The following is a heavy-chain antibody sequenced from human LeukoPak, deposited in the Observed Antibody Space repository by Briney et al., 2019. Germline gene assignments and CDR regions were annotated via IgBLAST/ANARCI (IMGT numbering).Heavy chain of an antibody. CDR2: ISGSGGST. CDR1: GVTFSSYA. D-gene: IGHD2-2*01. V-gene: IGHV3-23*01. CDR3: AVGSTRMGGYFDY. Sequence: GGSLRLSCAASGVTFSSYAMSWVRQAPGKGLEWVSAISGSGGSTYYADSVKGRFTISRDNSKNTLYLQMNSLRAEDTAVYYCAVGSTRMGGYFDYWGQGTLVTVSS. J-gene: IGHJ4*02.